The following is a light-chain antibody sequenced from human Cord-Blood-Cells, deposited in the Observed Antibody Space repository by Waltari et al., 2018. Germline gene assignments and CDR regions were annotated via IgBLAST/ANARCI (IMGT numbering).Light chain of an antibody. J-gene: IGKJ4*02. CDR3: QQFNSYPLT. V-gene: IGKV1-13*02. Sequence: LQLTQSPSSPPASVGDRVTITCRASQGISSALAWYQQNPGKSPKLLIYDASSLESGVPSRFSGSGSGTDFTLTISSLQPEDFATYYCQQFNSYPLTFGGGTKVEIK. CDR2: DAS. CDR1: QGISSA.